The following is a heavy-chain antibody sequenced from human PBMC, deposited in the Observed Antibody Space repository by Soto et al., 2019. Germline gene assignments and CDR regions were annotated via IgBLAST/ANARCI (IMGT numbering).Heavy chain of an antibody. CDR3: ARVVGYSGYDSLYYYYYMDV. CDR2: ISAYNGNT. Sequence: PSVKVSCKASGYTFTSYGISWVRQAPGQGLEWMGWISAYNGNTNYAQKLQGRVTMTTDTSTSTAYMELRSLRSDDTAVYYCARVVGYSGYDSLYYYYYMDVWGKGTTDTVS. V-gene: IGHV1-18*01. D-gene: IGHD5-12*01. CDR1: GYTFTSYG. J-gene: IGHJ6*03.